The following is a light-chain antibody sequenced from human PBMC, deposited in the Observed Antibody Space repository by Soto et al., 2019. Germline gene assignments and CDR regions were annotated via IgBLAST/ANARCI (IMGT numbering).Light chain of an antibody. J-gene: IGLJ1*01. V-gene: IGLV2-14*01. CDR2: EVN. Sequence: QSVLTQPASVSGSPGQSITISCTGTSSDVGGYNCVSWYQQHPGKAPKLMIYEVNNRPSGVSNRFSGSKSGNTASLTISGLQAEDEADYYCSSFTSSSTYVFGTGTKLTVL. CDR3: SSFTSSSTYV. CDR1: SSDVGGYNC.